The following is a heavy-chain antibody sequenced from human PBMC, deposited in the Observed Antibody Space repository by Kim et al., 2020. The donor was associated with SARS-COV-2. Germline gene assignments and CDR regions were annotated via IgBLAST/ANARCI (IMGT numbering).Heavy chain of an antibody. CDR2: ISCYTGKT. J-gene: IGHJ6*02. CDR1: GYKFSDYG. D-gene: IGHD3-10*01. CDR3: ARGYYYGSGPTWYYYGMDV. V-gene: IGHV1-18*01. Sequence: ASVKVSCKGSGYKFSDYGVSWVRQAPGQGLEWLGWISCYTGKTNYAQKMQDRVVMTTDTSTSTVYLELRSLRSDDTAIYYCARGYYYGSGPTWYYYGMDVWGQGTTVSVSS.